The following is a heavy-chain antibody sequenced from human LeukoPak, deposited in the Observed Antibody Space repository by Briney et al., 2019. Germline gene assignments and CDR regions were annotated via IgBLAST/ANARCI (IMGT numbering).Heavy chain of an antibody. J-gene: IGHJ3*02. CDR3: AREPSITIFGVVKPDDAFDI. CDR1: GGSISSGSYY. CDR2: IYTSGST. D-gene: IGHD3-3*01. Sequence: SQTLSLTCTVSGGSISSGSYYWSWIRQPAGKGLEWIGRIYTSGSTNYNPSLKSRVTMSVDTSKNQFSLKLSSVTAADTAVYYCAREPSITIFGVVKPDDAFDIWGQGTMVTVSS. V-gene: IGHV4-61*02.